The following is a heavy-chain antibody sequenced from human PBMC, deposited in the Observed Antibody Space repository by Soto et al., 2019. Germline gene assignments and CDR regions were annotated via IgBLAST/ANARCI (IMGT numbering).Heavy chain of an antibody. Sequence: QVQLQQWGAGLLKPSETLSLTCAVYGGSFSGHYWSWIRQPPGKGLEWIGEINHSGSTNYNPSLKSRVTISVDTSKNQFSLKLSSVTAADTAVYYCARGPLGYNWFDPWGQGTLVTVSS. CDR1: GGSFSGHY. CDR3: ARGPLGYNWFDP. CDR2: INHSGST. V-gene: IGHV4-34*01. D-gene: IGHD2-15*01. J-gene: IGHJ5*02.